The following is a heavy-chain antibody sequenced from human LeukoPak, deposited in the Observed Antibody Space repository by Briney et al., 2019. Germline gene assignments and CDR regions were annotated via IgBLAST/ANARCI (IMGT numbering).Heavy chain of an antibody. CDR2: IIPIFGTA. J-gene: IGHJ2*01. V-gene: IGHV1-69*06. Sequence: GASAKVSCKASGYTFTSYGISWVRQAPGQGLEWMGGIIPIFGTANYAQKFQGRVTITADKSTSTAYMELSSLRSEDTAVYYCARSLPRWSGPYWYFDLWGRGTLVTVSS. CDR1: GYTFTSYG. CDR3: ARSLPRWSGPYWYFDL. D-gene: IGHD2-15*01.